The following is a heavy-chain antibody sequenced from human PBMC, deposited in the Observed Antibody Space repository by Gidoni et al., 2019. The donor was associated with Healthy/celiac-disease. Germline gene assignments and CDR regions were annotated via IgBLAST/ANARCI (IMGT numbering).Heavy chain of an antibody. Sequence: QVQLQQWGAGLLKPSETLSLTCAVYGGSFSGYYWSWIRQPPGKGLEWIGEINHSGSTNYNPSLKSRVTISVDTSKNQFSPKLSSVTAADTAVYYCARGGGVTTLYYYYYMDVWGKGTTVTVSS. CDR1: GGSFSGYY. CDR3: ARGGGVTTLYYYYYMDV. D-gene: IGHD4-17*01. CDR2: INHSGST. J-gene: IGHJ6*03. V-gene: IGHV4-34*01.